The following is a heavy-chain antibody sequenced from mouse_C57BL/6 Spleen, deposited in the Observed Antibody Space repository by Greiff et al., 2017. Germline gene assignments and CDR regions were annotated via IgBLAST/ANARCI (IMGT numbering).Heavy chain of an antibody. CDR2: IRLKSDHSAT. J-gene: IGHJ3*01. CDR3: TEDDVYFSWFAY. D-gene: IGHD2-3*01. Sequence: VTLVESGGGLVQPGGSMKLSCVASGFTFSNYWMNWVRQSPEKGLEWVAQIRLKSDHSATHYAESVKGRFTISKEYSKRVVYLQISNLRAENTVIYYCTEDDVYFSWFAYWGPETLVTVSA. CDR1: GFTFSNYW. V-gene: IGHV6-3*01.